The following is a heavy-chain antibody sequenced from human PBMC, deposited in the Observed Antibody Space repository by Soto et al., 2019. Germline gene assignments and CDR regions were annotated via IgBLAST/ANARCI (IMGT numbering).Heavy chain of an antibody. D-gene: IGHD2-2*03. CDR2: ISAYNGNT. CDR1: GYTFTSYG. CDR3: ARDLLDIGYYYYMDV. V-gene: IGHV1-18*01. J-gene: IGHJ6*03. Sequence: QVQLVQSGAEVKKPGASVKVSCKASGYTFTSYGISWVRQAPGQGLEWLGRISAYNGNTNYAQKLQGRVTMTTDTSTSTAYMELRSLRSDDTAVYYCARDLLDIGYYYYMDVWGKGTTVTVSS.